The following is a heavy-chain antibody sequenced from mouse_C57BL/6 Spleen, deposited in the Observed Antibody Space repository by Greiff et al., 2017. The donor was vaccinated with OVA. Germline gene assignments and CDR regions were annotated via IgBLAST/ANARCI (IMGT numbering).Heavy chain of an antibody. D-gene: IGHD3-1*01. CDR2: ISSGGSYT. V-gene: IGHV5-6*02. CDR3: ARHGNSSFFLLY. Sequence: EVKLEESGGDLVKPGGSLKLSCAASGFTFSSYGMSWVRQTPDKRLEWVATISSGGSYTYYPDSVKGRFTISRDNAKNTLYLQMSSLKSEDTAMYYCARHGNSSFFLLYWGQGTLVTVSA. CDR1: GFTFSSYG. J-gene: IGHJ3*01.